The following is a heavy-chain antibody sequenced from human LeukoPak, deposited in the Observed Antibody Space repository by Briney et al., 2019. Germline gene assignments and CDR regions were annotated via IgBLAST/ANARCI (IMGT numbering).Heavy chain of an antibody. CDR3: AHSLGIVVVRRAPYYFDY. J-gene: IGHJ4*02. Sequence: SGPTLVKPTQTLTLTCTFSGFSLSTSGVGVGWIRQPPGKALEWLALIYWDDDKRYSPSLTRRLTITNDTSTNQVVLTMTNMDPVDTATYYCAHSLGIVVVRRAPYYFDYWGQGTLVTVSS. CDR1: GFSLSTSGVG. V-gene: IGHV2-5*02. D-gene: IGHD3-22*01. CDR2: IYWDDDK.